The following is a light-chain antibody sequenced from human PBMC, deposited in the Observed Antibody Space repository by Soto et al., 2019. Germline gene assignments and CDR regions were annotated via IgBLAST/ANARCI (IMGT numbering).Light chain of an antibody. CDR1: QDIANF. CDR3: QKYNSPPRT. J-gene: IGKJ1*01. V-gene: IGKV1-27*01. CDR2: AAS. Sequence: DIQMTQSPSSLSASVGDRVSITCRASQDIANFLAWYQQKPGKVPTLLIYAASILPSGVPSRFSGTASGTDFTLTISSLQPEDVATYYCQKYNSPPRTFGQGTKVEI.